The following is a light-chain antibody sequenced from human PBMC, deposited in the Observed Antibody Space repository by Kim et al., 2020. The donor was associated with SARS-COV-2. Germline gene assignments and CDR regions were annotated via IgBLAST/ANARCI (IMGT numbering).Light chain of an antibody. Sequence: SYILTQPPSVSVAPGKPASITCGGVNIGGKSVHWYQQRPGQAPILVIYSNSDRPSGIPDRFSGSNSGLTATLTITRVEAGDEAAYYCQVWDSNTDHWVFGGGTQLTVL. CDR3: QVWDSNTDHWV. V-gene: IGLV3-21*04. CDR1: NIGGKS. CDR2: SNS. J-gene: IGLJ3*02.